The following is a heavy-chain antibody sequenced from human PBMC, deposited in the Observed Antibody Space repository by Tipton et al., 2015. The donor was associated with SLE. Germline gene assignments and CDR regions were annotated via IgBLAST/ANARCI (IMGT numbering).Heavy chain of an antibody. D-gene: IGHD3-3*01. CDR1: GFTFSSSW. J-gene: IGHJ3*02. Sequence: SLRLSCAASGFTFSSSWMNWVRQAPGKGLEWVSYISSSGRSIYYADSVKGRFTISRDDAKSSLYLQMNSLRVDDTAVYYCASAPEGFRVADMGTSDIWGQGTMVTVSS. V-gene: IGHV3-48*04. CDR2: ISSSGRSI. CDR3: ASAPEGFRVADMGTSDI.